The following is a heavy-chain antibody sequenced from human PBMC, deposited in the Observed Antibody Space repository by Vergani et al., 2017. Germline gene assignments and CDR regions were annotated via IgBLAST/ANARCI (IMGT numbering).Heavy chain of an antibody. Sequence: VHLVESGGGVVQPGRSLTLSCVASGFSFRGHGMHWVRQAPGKGLEWVAFIRNKAYGGTTEYAASVKGRFTISRDDSKRLAYLQLSGLKTEDTAVYFCSRRRGYSFGYSGYWGQGTLVTVSS. V-gene: IGHV3-49*04. CDR1: GFSFRGHG. J-gene: IGHJ4*02. D-gene: IGHD5-18*01. CDR3: SRRRGYSFGYSGY. CDR2: IRNKAYGGTT.